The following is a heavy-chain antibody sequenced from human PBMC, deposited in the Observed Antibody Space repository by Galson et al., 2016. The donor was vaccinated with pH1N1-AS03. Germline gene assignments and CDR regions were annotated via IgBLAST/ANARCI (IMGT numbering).Heavy chain of an antibody. CDR3: ARESPLNYSLDL. CDR1: GFSFSASW. V-gene: IGHV3-7*03. D-gene: IGHD1-7*01. CDR2: IRQDGSEK. J-gene: IGHJ2*01. Sequence: SLRLSCAASGFSFSASWMSWVRQAPGKGLEWVANIRQDGSEKYYVDSVEGRFTISRNNAKNSLYMQMNSLRAEDRAVYYCARESPLNYSLDLWGRGTLVTVSS.